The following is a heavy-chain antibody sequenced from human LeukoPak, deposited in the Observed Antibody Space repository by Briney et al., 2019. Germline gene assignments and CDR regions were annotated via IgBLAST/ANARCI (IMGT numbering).Heavy chain of an antibody. J-gene: IGHJ4*02. Sequence: PGGSLRLSCAASGFTFSSYGMHWVRQAPGKGLEWVAVISYDGSNKYYADSVKGRFTISRDNSKNTLYLQMNSLRAEDTAVYYCAKEYYYDSSGYYYPDLDYWGQGTLVTVSS. CDR2: ISYDGSNK. CDR1: GFTFSSYG. V-gene: IGHV3-30*18. CDR3: AKEYYYDSSGYYYPDLDY. D-gene: IGHD3-22*01.